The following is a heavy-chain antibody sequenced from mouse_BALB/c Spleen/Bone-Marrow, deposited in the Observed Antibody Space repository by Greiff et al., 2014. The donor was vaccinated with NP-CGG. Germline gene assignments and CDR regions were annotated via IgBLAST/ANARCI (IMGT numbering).Heavy chain of an antibody. CDR1: GYSFTGYT. D-gene: IGHD1-2*01. CDR2: INPYNGGT. CDR3: ARGIYYGYKDFDY. J-gene: IGHJ2*01. V-gene: IGHV1-26*01. Sequence: VQLQQPGPELVKPGASMKISCKASGYSFTGYTMNWVKQSHGKNLEWIGLINPYNGGTSYNQKFKGKATLTVDKSSSTAYMELLSLTSEDSAVYYCARGIYYGYKDFDYWGQGTTLTVSS.